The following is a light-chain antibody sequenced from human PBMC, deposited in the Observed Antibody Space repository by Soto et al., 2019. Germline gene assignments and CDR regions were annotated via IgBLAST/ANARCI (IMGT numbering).Light chain of an antibody. CDR3: ATWDSSLKVVL. CDR1: SSNIGDNY. V-gene: IGLV1-51*01. CDR2: DDS. J-gene: IGLJ7*01. Sequence: QSVLTQPPSVSAAPRQRVTVSCSGSSSNIGDNYVSWYQLVPGAAPILVIYDDSHRPPGIPGRFSASKDGTSATLAITGLQTEDEADYYCATWDSSLKVVLFGGGTQLTDL.